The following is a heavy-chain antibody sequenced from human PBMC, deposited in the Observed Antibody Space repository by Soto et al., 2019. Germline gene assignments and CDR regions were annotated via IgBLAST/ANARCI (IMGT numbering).Heavy chain of an antibody. CDR2: IIPIFGTA. CDR3: ARVRLEVGATVFDY. J-gene: IGHJ4*02. Sequence: ASVKVSCKASGGTFSSYAISWVRQAPGQGLEWMGGIIPIFGTANYAQKFQGRVTITADESTSTAYMELSRLRSEDTAVYYCARVRLEVGATVFDYWGQGTLVTVSS. CDR1: GGTFSSYA. D-gene: IGHD1-26*01. V-gene: IGHV1-69*13.